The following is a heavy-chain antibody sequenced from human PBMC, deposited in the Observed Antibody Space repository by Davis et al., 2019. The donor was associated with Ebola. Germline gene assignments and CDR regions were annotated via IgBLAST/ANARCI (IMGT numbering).Heavy chain of an antibody. CDR2: ISSSGSTI. D-gene: IGHD5-18*01. Sequence: GSLKISCAASGFTFSDYYMSWIRQAPGKGLEWVSYISSSGSTIYYADSVKGRFTISRDNAKNSLYLQMNSLRAEDTALYYCAKDLNSGYSYGYGLGFDYWGQGTLVTVSS. CDR1: GFTFSDYY. V-gene: IGHV3-11*01. CDR3: AKDLNSGYSYGYGLGFDY. J-gene: IGHJ4*02.